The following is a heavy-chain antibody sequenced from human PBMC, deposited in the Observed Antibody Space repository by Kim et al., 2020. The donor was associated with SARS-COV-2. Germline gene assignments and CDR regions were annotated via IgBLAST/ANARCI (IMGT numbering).Heavy chain of an antibody. D-gene: IGHD1-26*01. J-gene: IGHJ4*02. CDR1: GFTFSYYW. CDR3: ASLGVGATAGNDY. CDR2: INSDGSST. V-gene: IGHV3-74*01. Sequence: GGSLRLSCAASGFTFSYYWMHWVRQAPGKGLVWVSRINSDGSSTTYADSVKGRFTISRDNAKNTLYLQMNSLRAEDTAVYYCASLGVGATAGNDYWGQGTLGTVSS.